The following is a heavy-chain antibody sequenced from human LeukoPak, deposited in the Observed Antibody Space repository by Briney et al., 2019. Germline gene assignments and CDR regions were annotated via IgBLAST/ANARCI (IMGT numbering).Heavy chain of an antibody. CDR2: IHHSGGT. D-gene: IGHD3-10*01. CDR1: GEPMIGHY. J-gene: IGHJ4*02. Sequence: SETLSLTCAVYGEPMIGHYWTWIRQPPGKRLEWIGEIHHSGGTNSNPSLKNRLTMSIDTSKNQFSLKLESVTAADTAAYYCARATASGSGRAYDHWAQGNLVPVSS. CDR3: ARATASGSGRAYDH. V-gene: IGHV4-34*01.